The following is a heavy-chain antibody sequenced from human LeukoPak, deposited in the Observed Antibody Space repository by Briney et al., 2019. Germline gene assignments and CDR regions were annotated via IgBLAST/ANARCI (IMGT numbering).Heavy chain of an antibody. CDR3: ASEAASSTSCLCLGY. D-gene: IGHD2-2*01. V-gene: IGHV4-39*07. CDR1: GGSISSSSYY. J-gene: IGHJ4*02. CDR2: IYYSGST. Sequence: SETLSLTCTVSGGSISSSSYYWGWIRQPPGKGLEWIGSIYYSGSTYYNPSLKSRVTIPVDTSKNQFSLKLSSVTAADTAVYYCASEAASSTSCLCLGYWGQGTLVTVSS.